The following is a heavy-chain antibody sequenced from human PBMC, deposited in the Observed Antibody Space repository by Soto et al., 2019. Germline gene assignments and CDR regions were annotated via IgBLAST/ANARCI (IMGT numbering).Heavy chain of an antibody. J-gene: IGHJ3*02. D-gene: IGHD1-26*01. CDR3: AKALWGGSYQWLDAFDI. V-gene: IGHV3-23*01. CDR1: GFTFSSYA. CDR2: ISGSGGST. Sequence: QPGGSLRLSCAASGFTFSSYAMSWVRQAPGKGLEWVSAISGSGGSTYYADSVKGRFTISRDNSKNTLYLQMNSLRAEDTAVYYCAKALWGGSYQWLDAFDIWGQGTMVTVSS.